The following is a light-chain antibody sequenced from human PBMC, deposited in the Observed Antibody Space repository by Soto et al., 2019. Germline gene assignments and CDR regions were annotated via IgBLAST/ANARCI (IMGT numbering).Light chain of an antibody. Sequence: EIVMTQSPVTLSVSPGERASLSCRTSQSVSSNLAWYQQKPGQAPRLLIHGASTRATDVPARFSGSGSGTDFTLTISSLQSEDFAVYYCQQYNNWPRTFGQGTKVEIK. V-gene: IGKV3-15*01. J-gene: IGKJ1*01. CDR1: QSVSSN. CDR3: QQYNNWPRT. CDR2: GAS.